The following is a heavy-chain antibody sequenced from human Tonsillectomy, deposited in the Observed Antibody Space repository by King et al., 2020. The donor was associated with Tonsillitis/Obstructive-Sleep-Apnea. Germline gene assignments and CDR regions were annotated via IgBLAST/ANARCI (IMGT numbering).Heavy chain of an antibody. V-gene: IGHV1-69*12. J-gene: IGHJ6*03. CDR3: ARDSLNYANYYYMDV. D-gene: IGHD1-7*01. CDR2: IIPIFGTA. CDR1: GGTFSSYA. Sequence: QVQLVQSGAEVKKPGSSVKVSCKASGGTFSSYAISWVRQAPGHGLEWMGGIIPIFGTANYAQKFQGRVTITADESTSTAYIELSSLRSEDTAVYYCARDSLNYANYYYMDVWGKGTTVTVSS.